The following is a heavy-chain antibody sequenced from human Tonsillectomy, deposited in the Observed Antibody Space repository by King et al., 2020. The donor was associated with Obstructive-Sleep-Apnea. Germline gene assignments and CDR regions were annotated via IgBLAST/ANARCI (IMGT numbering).Heavy chain of an antibody. J-gene: IGHJ4*02. D-gene: IGHD4-17*01. CDR2: IYYSGST. V-gene: IGHV4-59*08. Sequence: QLQESGPGLVKPSETLSLTCTVSGGSISSYYWSWIRPPPGKGLEWIGYIYYSGSTNYNPSLKSRVTISVDTSKNQFSLKLSSVTAADTAVYYCASTALYGDYNYFDYWGQGTLVTVSS. CDR1: GGSISSYY. CDR3: ASTALYGDYNYFDY.